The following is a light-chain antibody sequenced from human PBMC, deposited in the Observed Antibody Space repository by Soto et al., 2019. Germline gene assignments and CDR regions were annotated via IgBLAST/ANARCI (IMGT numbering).Light chain of an antibody. CDR3: QPPSTSPPTDT. V-gene: IGKV3-11*01. Sequence: EIVLTQSPATLSLSPGERATLSCRASQSVSSYLAWYQQKPGQAPRLLIYDASNRATGIPARFSGSGSGTDFTLTISSLEPEDFAVYYCQPPSTSPPTDTFRQGNQVDIK. CDR2: DAS. CDR1: QSVSSY. J-gene: IGKJ2*01.